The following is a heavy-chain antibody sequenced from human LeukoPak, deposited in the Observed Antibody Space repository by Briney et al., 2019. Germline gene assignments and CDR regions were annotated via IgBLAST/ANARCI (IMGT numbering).Heavy chain of an antibody. V-gene: IGHV4-39*07. CDR1: GGSISSSSYY. CDR3: ARESGSYPSDAFDV. J-gene: IGHJ3*01. CDR2: IYYSGST. Sequence: SETLSLTCTVSGGSISSSSYYWGWIRQPPGKGLEWIGSIYYSGSTYYNPSLKSRVTISVDTSKNQFSLKLSSVTAADTAVYYCARESGSYPSDAFDVWGQGTMVTVSS. D-gene: IGHD1-26*01.